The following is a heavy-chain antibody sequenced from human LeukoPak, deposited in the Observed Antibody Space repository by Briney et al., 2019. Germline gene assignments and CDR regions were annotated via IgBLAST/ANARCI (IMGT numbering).Heavy chain of an antibody. CDR2: ISGYNGNT. CDR1: GYTFTNDG. Sequence: ASVTVSCKASGYTFTNDGISWVRQAPREGLEWMGWISGYNGNTMYSKKLQGRVTITTDRSKSTAYMEVRRETADDTAVYYCASSFSASNWLDPWGQGTLVTVSS. CDR3: ASSFSASNWLDP. J-gene: IGHJ5*02. V-gene: IGHV1-18*01.